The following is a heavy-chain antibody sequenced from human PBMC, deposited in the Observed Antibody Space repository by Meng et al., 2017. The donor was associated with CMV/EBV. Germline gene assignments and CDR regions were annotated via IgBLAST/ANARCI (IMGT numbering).Heavy chain of an antibody. J-gene: IGHJ6*02. CDR1: GFTFSDYY. D-gene: IGHD2-2*02. CDR3: ARDGVVVVPAAISYYGMDV. V-gene: IGHV3-11*04. CDR2: ISSSGSTI. Sequence: GGSLRLSCAASGFTFSDYYMSWIRQAPGKGLEWVSYISSSGSTIYYADSVKGRFTISRDNAKNSLYLQMNSLRAEDTAVYYCARDGVVVVPAAISYYGMDVWGQGTTVTVSS.